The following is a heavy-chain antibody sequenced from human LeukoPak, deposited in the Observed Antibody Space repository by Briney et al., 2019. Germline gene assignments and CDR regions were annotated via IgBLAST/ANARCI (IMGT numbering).Heavy chain of an antibody. V-gene: IGHV3-23*01. J-gene: IGHJ4*02. D-gene: IGHD3-10*01. CDR1: GFTFSSYA. CDR2: ISGSGGST. CDR3: SNKLLRGATDHAY. Sequence: GGSLRLSCTASGFTFSSYAMSWVRQAPGKGLEWVSAISGSGGSTYYADSVKGRLTILRDNSKNTLYPQMKSPIAADTAAVYFSNKLLRGATDHAYWGQGTLVTVSS.